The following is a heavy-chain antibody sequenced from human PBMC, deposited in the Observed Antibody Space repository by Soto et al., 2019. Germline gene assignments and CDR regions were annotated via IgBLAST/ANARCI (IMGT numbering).Heavy chain of an antibody. CDR3: STEYSGGYYYYYMDV. Sequence: PGGSLRLSCAASGFTFSTYGMHWVRQAPGKGLQWVAVISYDGDNKYYADSVKGRFTISRDNSKNTLDLQMNSLRGEDTAVYYCSTEYSGGYYYYYMDVWGKGTTVTVSS. J-gene: IGHJ6*03. CDR1: GFTFSTYG. V-gene: IGHV3-30*03. CDR2: ISYDGDNK. D-gene: IGHD1-26*01.